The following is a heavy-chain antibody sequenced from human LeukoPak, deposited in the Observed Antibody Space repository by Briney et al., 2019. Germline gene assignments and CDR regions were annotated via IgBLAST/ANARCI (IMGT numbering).Heavy chain of an antibody. V-gene: IGHV1-69*04. D-gene: IGHD6-6*01. CDR2: IIPILGIA. Sequence: GASVKVSCKASGGTFSSYAISWVRQAPGQGLEWMGRIIPILGIANYAQKFQGRVTITADKSTSTAYMELSSLRSEDTAVYYCARDRADYSSSDYWGQGTRVTVSS. CDR3: ARDRADYSSSDY. J-gene: IGHJ4*02. CDR1: GGTFSSYA.